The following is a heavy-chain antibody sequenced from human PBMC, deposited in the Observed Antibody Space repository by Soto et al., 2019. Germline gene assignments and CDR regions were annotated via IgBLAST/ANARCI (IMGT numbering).Heavy chain of an antibody. J-gene: IGHJ4*02. CDR3: ARIRYDILTGYCTPLDY. D-gene: IGHD3-9*01. Sequence: SGPTLVNPTQTLTLTCTFSGFSLSTSGMCVSWIRQPPGKALEWLALIDWDDDKYYSTSLKTRLTISKDTSKNQVVLTMTNMDPVDTATYYCARIRYDILTGYCTPLDYWGQGTLVTVSS. CDR1: GFSLSTSGMC. V-gene: IGHV2-70*01. CDR2: IDWDDDK.